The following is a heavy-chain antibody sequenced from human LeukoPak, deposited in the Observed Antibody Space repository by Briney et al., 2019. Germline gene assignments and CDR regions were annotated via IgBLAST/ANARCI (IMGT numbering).Heavy chain of an antibody. CDR3: ATRRGGWFDP. V-gene: IGHV4-34*01. D-gene: IGHD3-10*01. Sequence: PSETLSLTCAVYGGSFSGYYWSWIRQPPGKGLEWIGEINHSGSTNYNPPLKSRVTISVDTSKNQFSLKLSSVTAADTAVYYCATRRGGWFDPWGQGTLVTVSS. CDR2: INHSGST. CDR1: GGSFSGYY. J-gene: IGHJ5*02.